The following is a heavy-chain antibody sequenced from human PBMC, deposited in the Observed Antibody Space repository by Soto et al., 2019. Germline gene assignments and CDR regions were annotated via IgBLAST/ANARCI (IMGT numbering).Heavy chain of an antibody. D-gene: IGHD1-1*01. CDR2: IYVTGTT. Sequence: ETVALTCTVSGASISVVYWSCIRKFAGKGLEGIGRIYVTGTTDYNPSLKSRVMMSVDTSKKQFSLKFRSVTAADTAVYYCARHGTKTLRDWFHPCGQG. CDR3: ARHGTKTLRDWFHP. CDR1: GASISVVY. V-gene: IGHV4-4*07. J-gene: IGHJ5*02.